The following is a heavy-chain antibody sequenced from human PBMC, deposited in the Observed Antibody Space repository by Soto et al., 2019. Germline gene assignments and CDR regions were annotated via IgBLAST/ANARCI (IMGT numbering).Heavy chain of an antibody. CDR1: GFTFSSQA. CDR3: ASIVTSGSDFDY. CDR2: ISGSGGIA. J-gene: IGHJ4*02. V-gene: IGHV3-23*01. Sequence: GGSLRLSCAASGFTFSSQAMTWVRQAPWKGLEWVSTISGSGGIAYADSVKGRFTISRDNSKSTLYLQMNSLRAEETALYYCASIVTSGSDFDYWGQGTLVTVSS. D-gene: IGHD5-12*01.